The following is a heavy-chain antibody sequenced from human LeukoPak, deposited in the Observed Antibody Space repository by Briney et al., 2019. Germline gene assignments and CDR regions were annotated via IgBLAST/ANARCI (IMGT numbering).Heavy chain of an antibody. CDR2: INWNGGST. J-gene: IGHJ6*03. D-gene: IGHD3-22*01. Sequence: PGGSLRLSXAASGFTFDDYGMSWVRQAPGKGVEWVSGINWNGGSTCYADSVKGRFTISRDNAKNSLYLQMNSLRAEDTALYYCARHYYDSIGYYHYYYYYYMDVWGKGTTVTVSS. CDR3: ARHYYDSIGYYHYYYYYYMDV. CDR1: GFTFDDYG. V-gene: IGHV3-20*04.